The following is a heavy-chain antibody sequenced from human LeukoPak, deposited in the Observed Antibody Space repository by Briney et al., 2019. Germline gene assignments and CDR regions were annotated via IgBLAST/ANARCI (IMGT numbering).Heavy chain of an antibody. CDR2: LYSGGTT. CDR3: ARDLETDISDAFDI. J-gene: IGHJ3*02. CDR1: GFTVSSHC. V-gene: IGHV3-66*01. D-gene: IGHD3-9*01. Sequence: GGSLRLSCAASGFTVSSHCMSWVRQAPGKGLEWVSVLYSGGTTYYADSVKGRFTISRDNSKNTLYLQMNSLRAEDTAVYYCARDLETDISDAFDIWGRGTMVTVSS.